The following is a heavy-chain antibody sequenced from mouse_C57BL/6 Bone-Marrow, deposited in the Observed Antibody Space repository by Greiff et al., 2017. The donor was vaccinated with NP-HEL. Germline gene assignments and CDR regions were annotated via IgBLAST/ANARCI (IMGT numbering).Heavy chain of an antibody. CDR2: ISRGGSYT. CDR3: ARHYYSNCFDY. J-gene: IGHJ2*01. CDR1: GFTFSSYG. Sequence: EVKLMESGGDLVKPGGSLKLSCAASGFTFSSYGMSWVRQTPDKRLEWVATISRGGSYTNYPDSLQGRSTISRDTTKNTLYLQLSSLTSEDTAMNYCARHYYSNCFDYWGQGTTLTVSS. V-gene: IGHV5-6*01. D-gene: IGHD2-5*01.